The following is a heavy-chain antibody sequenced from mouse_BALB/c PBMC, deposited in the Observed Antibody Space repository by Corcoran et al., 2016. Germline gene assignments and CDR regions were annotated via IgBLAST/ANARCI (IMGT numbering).Heavy chain of an antibody. J-gene: IGHJ2*01. D-gene: IGHD1-1*01. Sequence: QVQLQQSGAELMKPGASVKISCKATGYTFSSYWIEWVKQRPGHGLEWIGEILPGSGSTNYNEKFKGKATFTADTSSNTAYMQLSSLTSEDPAVYYCARWDYGSSSDYWGQGTTLTVSS. CDR1: GYTFSSYW. V-gene: IGHV1-9*01. CDR3: ARWDYGSSSDY. CDR2: ILPGSGST.